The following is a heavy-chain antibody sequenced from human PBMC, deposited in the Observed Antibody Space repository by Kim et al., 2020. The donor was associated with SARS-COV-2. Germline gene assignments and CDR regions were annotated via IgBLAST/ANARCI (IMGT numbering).Heavy chain of an antibody. J-gene: IGHJ6*01. CDR1: GGSFSDNY. CDR3: VRGKGDRDLRVNPFYYYY. V-gene: IGHV4-34*01. D-gene: IGHD2-21*01. CDR2: ITHSGGP. Sequence: SETLSLTCAVYGGSFSDNYWNWVRQPPGTGLEWIGEITHSGGPTYNPSLKSRVTMSVDPSKSQFSLNLRSVTAADMAVYYCVRGKGDRDLRVNPFYYYY.